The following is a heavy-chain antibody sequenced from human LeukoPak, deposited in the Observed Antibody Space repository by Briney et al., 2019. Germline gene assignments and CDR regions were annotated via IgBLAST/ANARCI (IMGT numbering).Heavy chain of an antibody. J-gene: IGHJ5*02. CDR2: IYHSGST. CDR3: AREAIIAAAPNWFDP. V-gene: IGHV4-30-2*01. CDR1: GGSISSGGYY. D-gene: IGHD6-13*01. Sequence: NPSQTLSLTCTVSGGSISSGGYYWSWIRQPPGKGLEWIGYIYHSGSTYYNPSLKSRVTISVDRSKNQFSLKLSSVTAADTAVYYCAREAIIAAAPNWFDPWGQGTLVTVSS.